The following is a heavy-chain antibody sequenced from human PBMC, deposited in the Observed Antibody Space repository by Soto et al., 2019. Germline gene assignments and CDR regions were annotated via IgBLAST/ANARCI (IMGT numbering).Heavy chain of an antibody. CDR2: ISYSGST. CDR3: ARDHYFHRSAPWDYYGMDA. J-gene: IGHJ6*02. D-gene: IGHD3-22*01. V-gene: IGHV4-30-4*01. Sequence: PSETLSLACTVSGGSISNGDYYWSWIRQPPGKGLEWIGYISYSGSTYYNPSLKSRVTISVDTSKDQFSLRLSSVTAADTAVYFCARDHYFHRSAPWDYYGMDAWGQGTTVT. CDR1: GGSISNGDYY.